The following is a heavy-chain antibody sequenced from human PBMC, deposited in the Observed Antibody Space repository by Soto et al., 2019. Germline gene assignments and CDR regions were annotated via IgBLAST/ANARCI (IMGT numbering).Heavy chain of an antibody. CDR1: GFTFSSYW. V-gene: IGHV3-74*01. J-gene: IGHJ4*02. CDR2: INSDGSAI. CDR3: VRAWAGY. D-gene: IGHD6-19*01. Sequence: GGSLRLSCAASGFTFSSYWMHWIRQAPGKGLVWVSRINSDGSAINYADSVKGRSTVSRDNAKNTLYLQMNSLRAEDTAVYYCVRAWAGYWGQGTLVTVSS.